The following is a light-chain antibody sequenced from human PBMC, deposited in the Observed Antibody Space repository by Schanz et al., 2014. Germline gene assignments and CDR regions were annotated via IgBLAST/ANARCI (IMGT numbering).Light chain of an antibody. Sequence: EIVMTQSPATLSVSPGERATLSCRASQSVSSNLAWYQQKPGQAPRLLIYGASTRATGIPARFSGSGSGTEFTLTIDSLEPEDFAVYFCQQRANWPRTFGQGTQVEIK. V-gene: IGKV3-15*01. J-gene: IGKJ1*01. CDR3: QQRANWPRT. CDR2: GAS. CDR1: QSVSSN.